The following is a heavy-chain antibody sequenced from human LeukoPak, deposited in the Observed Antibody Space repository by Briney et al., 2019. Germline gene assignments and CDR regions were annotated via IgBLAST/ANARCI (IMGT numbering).Heavy chain of an antibody. Sequence: PGGSLRLSCAASGFTFSNAWMNWVRQAPGKGLEWVGRIKSKTDGGTTDYAAPVKGRFTISRDDSKNTLYLQMNSLKTEDTAVYYCTTAASTVTTHGYYYYGMDVWGQGTTVTVSS. CDR3: TTAASTVTTHGYYYYGMDV. CDR1: GFTFSNAW. D-gene: IGHD4-17*01. J-gene: IGHJ6*02. CDR2: IKSKTDGGTT. V-gene: IGHV3-15*07.